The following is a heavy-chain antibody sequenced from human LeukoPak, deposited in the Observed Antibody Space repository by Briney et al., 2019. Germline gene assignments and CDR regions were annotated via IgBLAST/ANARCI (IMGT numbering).Heavy chain of an antibody. CDR3: ARGTYSSSSGLDTHFDY. J-gene: IGHJ4*02. CDR1: GYTLTNYY. D-gene: IGHD6-6*01. CDR2: IYSSGGSQ. V-gene: IGHV1-46*01. Sequence: GASVKGSSKASGYTLTNYYMHSVRHAPGQGLEWMGIIYSSGGSQRYAQKCQCTVTLTRDTSTSTVYMELSSLRSEDTAVYYCARGTYSSSSGLDTHFDYWGQGTLVTVSS.